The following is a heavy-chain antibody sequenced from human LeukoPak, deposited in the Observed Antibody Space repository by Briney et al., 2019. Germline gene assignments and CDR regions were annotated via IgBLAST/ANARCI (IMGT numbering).Heavy chain of an antibody. Sequence: SVKVSCKASGGTFSSYAISWVRQAPGQGLEWMGRIIPIFGTANYAQKFQGRVTITTDESTSTAYMELSSLRSEDTAVYYCATNPHCSGGSCYPYYYHYYMDVWGKGTTVTVSS. J-gene: IGHJ6*03. CDR1: GGTFSSYA. CDR2: IIPIFGTA. V-gene: IGHV1-69*05. CDR3: ATNPHCSGGSCYPYYYHYYMDV. D-gene: IGHD2-15*01.